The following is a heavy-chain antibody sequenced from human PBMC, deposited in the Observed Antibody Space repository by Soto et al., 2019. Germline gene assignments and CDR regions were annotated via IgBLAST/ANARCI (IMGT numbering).Heavy chain of an antibody. V-gene: IGHV4-30-4*01. CDR1: GVSLNTADTW. D-gene: IGHD1-1*01. CDR3: VRSGQMESGNDYSLHV. Sequence: QVQLQESGSGLVKPSQSLSLTCTVSGVSLNTADTWWSWIRQSPGKGLEFIGYYHSGGSTYYDASFRSRVIISADTSNSQFSLKLSAATVVDTSVYFSVRSGQMESGNDYSLHVWGKGTTVTVSS. CDR2: YHSGGST. J-gene: IGHJ6*04.